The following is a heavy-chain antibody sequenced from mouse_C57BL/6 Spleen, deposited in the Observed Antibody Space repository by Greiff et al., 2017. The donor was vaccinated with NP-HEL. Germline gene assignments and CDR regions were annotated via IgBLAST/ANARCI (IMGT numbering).Heavy chain of an antibody. J-gene: IGHJ4*01. CDR2: ISDGGSYT. Sequence: DVQLVESGGGLVKPGGSLKLSCAASGFTFSSYAMSWVRQTPEKRLEWVATISDGGSYTYYPDNVKGRFTISRDNAKNNLYLQMSHLKSEDTAMYYCARDTLNWYAMDYWGQGTSVTVSS. CDR3: ARDTLNWYAMDY. V-gene: IGHV5-4*01. D-gene: IGHD4-1*02. CDR1: GFTFSSYA.